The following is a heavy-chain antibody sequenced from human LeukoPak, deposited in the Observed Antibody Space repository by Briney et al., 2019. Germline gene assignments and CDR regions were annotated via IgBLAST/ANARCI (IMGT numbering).Heavy chain of an antibody. CDR1: GFTFSSYA. CDR3: VKGILRFSQQPFDP. Sequence: PGGSLRLSCSASGFTFSSYAMHWVRQAPGRGLEYVSAISSNGGSTYYADSVKGRFTISRDNSKNTLYLQMSSLRAEDTAVYYCVKGILRFSQQPFDPWGQGTLVTVSS. D-gene: IGHD3-3*01. J-gene: IGHJ5*02. V-gene: IGHV3-64D*06. CDR2: ISSNGGST.